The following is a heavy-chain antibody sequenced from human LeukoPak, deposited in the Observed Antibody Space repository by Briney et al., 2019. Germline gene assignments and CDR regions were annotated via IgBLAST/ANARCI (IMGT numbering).Heavy chain of an antibody. CDR2: INHSGST. CDR3: ARQAPKGFDP. J-gene: IGHJ5*02. CDR1: GGSFSGYY. V-gene: IGHV4-34*01. Sequence: SETLSLTCAVYGGSFSGYYWSWIRQPPGKGLEWIGEINHSGSTNYNPSLKSRVTMSVDTSKNQFSLKLSSVTAADTAVYYCARQAPKGFDPWGQGTLVTVSS.